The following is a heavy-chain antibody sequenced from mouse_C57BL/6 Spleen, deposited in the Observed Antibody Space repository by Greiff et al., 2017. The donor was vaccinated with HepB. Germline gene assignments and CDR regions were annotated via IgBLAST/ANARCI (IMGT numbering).Heavy chain of an antibody. J-gene: IGHJ2*01. CDR3: AMGFDGYYGEDY. V-gene: IGHV1-7*01. CDR2: INPSSGYT. D-gene: IGHD2-3*01. CDR1: GYTFTSYW. Sequence: QVQLKQSGAELAKPGASVKLSCKASGYTFTSYWMHWVKQRPGQGLEWIGYINPSSGYTKYNQKFKDKATLTADKSSSPAYMQLSSLTYEDSAVYYWAMGFDGYYGEDYWGHGTTLTVSS.